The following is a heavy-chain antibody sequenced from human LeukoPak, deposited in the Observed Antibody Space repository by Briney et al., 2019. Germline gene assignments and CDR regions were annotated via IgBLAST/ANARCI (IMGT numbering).Heavy chain of an antibody. D-gene: IGHD1-20*01. V-gene: IGHV5-51*04. Sequence: GAYLKISRKGSGYRFTSYWIGWVRQMPGKGLEWRGIIYPGDSDTRYRPSFQGEATIPADKPISTASLQWSSLKDSDTAMYYCARRVSNWNYYMDVWGKGTTVTVSS. J-gene: IGHJ6*03. CDR1: GYRFTSYW. CDR3: ARRVSNWNYYMDV. CDR2: IYPGDSDT.